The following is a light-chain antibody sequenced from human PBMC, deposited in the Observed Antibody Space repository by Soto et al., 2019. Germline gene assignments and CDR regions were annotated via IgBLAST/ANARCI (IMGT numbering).Light chain of an antibody. Sequence: QSALTQPRSVSGSPGQSVTISCTGTSSDVGAYSHVSWYQQYPGKAPKLTIYDVSKRPSGVPDRFSGSKSGNTASLTISGLQAEDEADYYCCSYAGSYIYVFGTRTKVTVL. CDR2: DVS. CDR1: SSDVGAYSH. J-gene: IGLJ1*01. CDR3: CSYAGSYIYV. V-gene: IGLV2-11*01.